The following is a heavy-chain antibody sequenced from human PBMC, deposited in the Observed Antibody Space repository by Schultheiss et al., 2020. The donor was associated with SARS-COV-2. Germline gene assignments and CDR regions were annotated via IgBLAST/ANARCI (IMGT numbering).Heavy chain of an antibody. D-gene: IGHD4-17*01. J-gene: IGHJ4*02. CDR2: ISWNSDSI. CDR1: GFTFDDYA. Sequence: SLKISCAASGFTFDDYAMHWVRQAPGKGLEWVSAISWNSDSIAYADSVKGRFTISRDNAKNSLYLQMNSLRAEDTALYYCAKALYGDYVGYWGQGTLVTVSS. V-gene: IGHV3-9*01. CDR3: AKALYGDYVGY.